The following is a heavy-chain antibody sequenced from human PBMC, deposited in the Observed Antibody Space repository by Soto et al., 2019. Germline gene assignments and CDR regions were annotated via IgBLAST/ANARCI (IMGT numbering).Heavy chain of an antibody. CDR1: GGSISSGGYS. D-gene: IGHD3-16*01. J-gene: IGHJ5*02. CDR2: MYHSGST. CDR3: ARTTFDWFDP. Sequence: PSETLSLTCAVSGGSISSGGYSWSWIRQPPGKGLEWIGYMYHSGSTYYNPSLKSRVTISVDTSKNQFSLKLSSVTAADTAVYSCARTTFDWFDPWGQGTLVTVSS. V-gene: IGHV4-30-2*05.